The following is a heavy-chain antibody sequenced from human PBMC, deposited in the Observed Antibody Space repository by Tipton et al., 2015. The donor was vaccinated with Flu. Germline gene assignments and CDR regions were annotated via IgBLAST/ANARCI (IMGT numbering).Heavy chain of an antibody. Sequence: LSLTCTVSGGSIGSGIYYWNWIRQPAGKGLEWVAYISNTGHTIYYTASVQGRFTISRDNAKESVYLQMSGLRAEDTALYYCARAPRDSDAFDIWGQGTMVTVSS. CDR1: GGSIGSGIYY. CDR3: ARAPRDSDAFDI. J-gene: IGHJ3*02. D-gene: IGHD2-21*01. CDR2: ISNTGHTI. V-gene: IGHV3-48*03.